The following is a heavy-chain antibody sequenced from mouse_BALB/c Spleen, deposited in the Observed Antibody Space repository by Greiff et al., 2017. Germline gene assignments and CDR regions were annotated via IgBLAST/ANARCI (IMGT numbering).Heavy chain of an antibody. Sequence: EVMLVESGGDLVKPGGSLKLSCAASGFTFSSYGMSWVRQTPDKRLEWVATISSGGSYTYYPDSVKGRFTISRDNAKNTLYLQMSSLKSEDTAMYYCARANWDVRAMDYWGQGTSVTVSS. CDR1: GFTFSSYG. D-gene: IGHD4-1*01. CDR3: ARANWDVRAMDY. V-gene: IGHV5-6*01. CDR2: ISSGGSYT. J-gene: IGHJ4*01.